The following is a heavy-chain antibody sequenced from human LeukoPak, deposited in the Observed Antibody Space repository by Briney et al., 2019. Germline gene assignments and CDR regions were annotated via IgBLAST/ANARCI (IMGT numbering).Heavy chain of an antibody. CDR3: ARLREIPVFGVVTKSTSYFDY. Sequence: GGSLRLSCVASRFTFSNYWMTWVRQAPGKGLERVANINKDGGEKYYMESVKGRFTISRDNAKNSLYLQMNSLRAEDTAVYYCARLREIPVFGVVTKSTSYFDYWGQGTLVTVSS. V-gene: IGHV3-7*01. CDR2: INKDGGEK. D-gene: IGHD3-3*01. CDR1: RFTFSNYW. J-gene: IGHJ4*02.